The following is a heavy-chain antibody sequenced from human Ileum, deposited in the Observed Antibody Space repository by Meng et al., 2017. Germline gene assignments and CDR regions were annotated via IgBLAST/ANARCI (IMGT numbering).Heavy chain of an antibody. J-gene: IGHJ5*02. CDR3: TRDCCTHPYDL. D-gene: IGHD2-21*01. CDR1: GFTFSSYW. V-gene: IGHV3-74*01. CDR2: IDSDGSST. Sequence: GESLKISFAASGFTFSSYWMHWVRQAPGKGLEWVSQIDSDGSSTSYADSVKGRFTISRDNAKNTLFLQMDSLRAEDTAVYYCTRDCCTHPYDLWGQGTLVTVSS.